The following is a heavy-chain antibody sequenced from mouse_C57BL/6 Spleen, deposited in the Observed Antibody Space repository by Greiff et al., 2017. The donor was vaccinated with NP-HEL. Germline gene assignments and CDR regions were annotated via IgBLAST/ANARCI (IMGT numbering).Heavy chain of an antibody. J-gene: IGHJ4*01. CDR1: GFTFTDYY. CDR2: IRNKANGYTT. D-gene: IGHD2-12*01. CDR3: ARSLSYYNAMDY. V-gene: IGHV7-3*01. Sequence: EVNVVESGGGLVQPGGSLSLSCAASGFTFTDYYMSWVRQPPGKALEWLGFIRNKANGYTTEYSASVKGRFTISRDNSQSILYLQMNALRAEDSATYYCARSLSYYNAMDYWGQGTSVTVSS.